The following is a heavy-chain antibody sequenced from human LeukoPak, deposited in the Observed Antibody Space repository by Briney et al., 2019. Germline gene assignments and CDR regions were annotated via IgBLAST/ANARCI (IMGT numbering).Heavy chain of an antibody. J-gene: IGHJ4*02. CDR1: GLSFSSFA. D-gene: IGHD6-13*01. Sequence: SGGSQRLSCAASGLSFSSFAMSWVRQAPGKGLEWVSAISGSGGSTYYADSVKGRFTISRDNSKNTLYLQMNSLRAEDTAVYYCAKATSSSWTTDWGQGTLVTVSS. CDR3: AKATSSSWTTD. V-gene: IGHV3-23*01. CDR2: ISGSGGST.